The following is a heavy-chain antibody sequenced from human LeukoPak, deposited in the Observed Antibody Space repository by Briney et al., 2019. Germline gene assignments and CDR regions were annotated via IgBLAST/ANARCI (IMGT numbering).Heavy chain of an antibody. CDR1: GGSFSGYY. J-gene: IGHJ4*02. CDR3: ARFPAFGRLPLNS. Sequence: KPSETLSLTCAVYGGSFSGYYWSWIRQPPGKGLEWIGEINHSGSTNYNPSLKSRVTISVDTSKNQFSLKLSSVTAADTAVYYCARFPAFGRLPLNSWGQGTLVTVSS. V-gene: IGHV4-34*01. D-gene: IGHD3-10*01. CDR2: INHSGST.